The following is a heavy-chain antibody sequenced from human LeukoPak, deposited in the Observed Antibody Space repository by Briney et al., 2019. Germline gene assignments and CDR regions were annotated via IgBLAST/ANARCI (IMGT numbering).Heavy chain of an antibody. J-gene: IGHJ4*02. CDR2: IYYSGST. CDR3: ARRDGDYVDDY. V-gene: IGHV4-39*01. D-gene: IGHD4-17*01. CDR1: GGSISSSSYY. Sequence: SETLPLTCTVSGGSISSSSYYWGWIRQPPGKGLEWIGSIYYSGSTYYNPSLKSRVTISVDTSKNQFSLKLGSVTAADTAVYYCARRDGDYVDDYWGQGTLVTVSS.